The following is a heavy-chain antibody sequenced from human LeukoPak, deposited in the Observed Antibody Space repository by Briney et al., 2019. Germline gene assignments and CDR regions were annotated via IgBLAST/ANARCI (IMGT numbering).Heavy chain of an antibody. Sequence: SETLSLTCTVSGYSITRGYNWGWVRQSPGKGLEWIASISHAGDTYYNPSLKSRVTISVDTSKNPFSLNLASVTAPDTAVYFCGRGEVGEFDHWGQGTLVAVSS. D-gene: IGHD1-26*01. CDR3: GRGEVGEFDH. V-gene: IGHV4-38-2*02. J-gene: IGHJ4*02. CDR1: GYSITRGYN. CDR2: ISHAGDT.